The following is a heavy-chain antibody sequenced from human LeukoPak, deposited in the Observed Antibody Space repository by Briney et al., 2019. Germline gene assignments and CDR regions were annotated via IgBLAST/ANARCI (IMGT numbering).Heavy chain of an antibody. Sequence: SVKVSCKASGGTFSSYAISWVRQAPGQGLEWMGRIIPILGTANYAQKFQGRVTITADKSTSTAYMELSSLRSEDTAVYYCARDTGTSGDYYYGMDVWGQGTTVTVSS. CDR1: GGTFSSYA. J-gene: IGHJ6*02. D-gene: IGHD1-1*01. V-gene: IGHV1-69*04. CDR3: ARDTGTSGDYYYGMDV. CDR2: IIPILGTA.